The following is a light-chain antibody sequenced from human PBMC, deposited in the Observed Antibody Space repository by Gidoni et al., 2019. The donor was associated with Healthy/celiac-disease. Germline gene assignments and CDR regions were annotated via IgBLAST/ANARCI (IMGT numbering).Light chain of an antibody. CDR3: QQSYSTPLFT. CDR1: QSISSY. CDR2: AAS. J-gene: IGKJ3*01. Sequence: DIQMTQSPSSLSASVGDRVTITFRASQSISSYLHWYQQKPGKAPKLLIYAASSLQSGVPSRFSGSGSGTDFTLTISSLQPEDFATYYCQQSYSTPLFTFGPGTKVDIK. V-gene: IGKV1-39*01.